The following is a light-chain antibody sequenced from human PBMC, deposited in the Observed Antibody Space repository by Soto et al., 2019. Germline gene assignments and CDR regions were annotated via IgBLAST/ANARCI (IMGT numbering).Light chain of an antibody. CDR3: SSYSISMTLV. CDR2: DVS. J-gene: IGLJ2*01. CDR1: SSDVGGYNY. V-gene: IGLV2-14*01. Sequence: QSALTQPASVSGSPGQSITISCTGTSSDVGGYNYVSWYQQHPGKAPKLIIYDVSNRPLGVSDRFSGSKSGYTASLTISGLQAEDEADYYCSSYSISMTLVFGGGTQLTVL.